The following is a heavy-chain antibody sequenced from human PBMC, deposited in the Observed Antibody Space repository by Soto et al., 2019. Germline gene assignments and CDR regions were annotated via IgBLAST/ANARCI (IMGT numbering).Heavy chain of an antibody. CDR2: ISAYNGNT. J-gene: IGHJ5*02. V-gene: IGHV1-18*01. Sequence: ASVKVSCKASGYTFTSYGISWVRQAPGQGLEWMGWISAYNGNTNYAQKLQGRVTMTTDTSTSTAYMELRSLRSDDTAVYYCARGDYCSGGSCYSMRWFDPWGQGTLVTVSS. CDR1: GYTFTSYG. CDR3: ARGDYCSGGSCYSMRWFDP. D-gene: IGHD2-15*01.